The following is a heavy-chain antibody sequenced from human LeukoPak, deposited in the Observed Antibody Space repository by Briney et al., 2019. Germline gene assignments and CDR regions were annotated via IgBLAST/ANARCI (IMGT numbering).Heavy chain of an antibody. J-gene: IGHJ6*02. V-gene: IGHV1-69*04. CDR3: AIDLGPPRYCSSTSCSQANYYYYGMDV. D-gene: IGHD2-2*01. CDR2: MIPILGIA. CDR1: GGTFSSYA. Sequence: ASVKVSCKASGGTFSSYAISWVRQAPGQGLEWMGRMIPILGIANCAQKFQGRVTITADKSTSTAYMELSSLRSEDTALYYCAIDLGPPRYCSSTSCSQANYYYYGMDVGGQGTTVTVSS.